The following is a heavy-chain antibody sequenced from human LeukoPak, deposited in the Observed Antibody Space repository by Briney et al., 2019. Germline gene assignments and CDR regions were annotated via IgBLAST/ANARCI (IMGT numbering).Heavy chain of an antibody. D-gene: IGHD5-18*01. J-gene: IGHJ4*02. Sequence: SETLSPTCTVSGGSITSSSYYWGWIRQPPGKCLEWIGSIYSSGSTYYNPSLKSRVTISVDTSKNQFSLKLSSVTAADTAVYYCARGGYSYGLYYFDYWGQGTLVTVSS. CDR2: IYSSGST. CDR3: ARGGYSYGLYYFDY. CDR1: GGSITSSSYY. V-gene: IGHV4-39*07.